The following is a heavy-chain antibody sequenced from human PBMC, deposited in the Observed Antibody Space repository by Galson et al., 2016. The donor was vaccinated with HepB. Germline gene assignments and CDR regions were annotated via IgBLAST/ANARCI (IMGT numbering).Heavy chain of an antibody. CDR1: GGSIGSHY. CDR2: VYDSGSP. J-gene: IGHJ5*02. CDR3: ARQNLNYVSGFDP. Sequence: SETLSLTCSVSGGSIGSHYWSWIRQPPGKGLEWIGFVYDSGSPKYNPSLKSRVTISVDTSKNQFSLRLTSVTAADTAVYYCARQNLNYVSGFDPWGQGTLVTVSS. V-gene: IGHV4-59*11. D-gene: IGHD1-7*01.